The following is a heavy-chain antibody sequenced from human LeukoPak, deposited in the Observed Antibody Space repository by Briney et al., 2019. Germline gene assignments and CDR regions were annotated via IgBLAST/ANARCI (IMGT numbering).Heavy chain of an antibody. CDR2: IYYSGST. CDR3: ARDEEQQLVPSYFDY. D-gene: IGHD6-13*01. V-gene: IGHV4-39*07. J-gene: IGHJ4*02. Sequence: SETLSLTCTVSGGSISSSSYYWGWIRQPPGKGLEWIGSIYYSGSTYYNPSLKSRVTISVDTSKNQFSLKLSSVTAADTAVYYCARDEEQQLVPSYFDYWGQGTLVTVSS. CDR1: GGSISSSSYY.